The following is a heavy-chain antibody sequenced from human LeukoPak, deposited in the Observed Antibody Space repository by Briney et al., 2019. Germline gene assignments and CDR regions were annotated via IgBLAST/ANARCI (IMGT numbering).Heavy chain of an antibody. J-gene: IGHJ4*02. Sequence: PSETLSLTCAVYGGSFSGYYWSWIRQPPGKGLEWIGEINHSGSTNYNPSLKSRVTISVDTSKNQFSLKLSSVTAADTAVYYCARGLSLYYYDSSGYYSYWGQGTLVTVSS. CDR2: INHSGST. CDR1: GGSFSGYY. V-gene: IGHV4-34*01. CDR3: ARGLSLYYYDSSGYYSY. D-gene: IGHD3-22*01.